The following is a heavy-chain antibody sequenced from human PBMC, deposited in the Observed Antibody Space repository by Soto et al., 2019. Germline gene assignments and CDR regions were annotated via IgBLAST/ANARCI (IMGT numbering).Heavy chain of an antibody. CDR1: GFTFSTYG. Sequence: QVQLVESGGGVVQAGGSLGLSCTASGFTFSTYGMHWVRQAPGKGPEWVAVMSHDGSHKAFLDSVKGRFIISRDNSKNTLYLQMNSLRPDDTAVYYRARLPLSGWDHYYYGMDVWGQGTTVIVSS. CDR2: MSHDGSHK. D-gene: IGHD6-19*01. V-gene: IGHV3-30*03. CDR3: ARLPLSGWDHYYYGMDV. J-gene: IGHJ6*02.